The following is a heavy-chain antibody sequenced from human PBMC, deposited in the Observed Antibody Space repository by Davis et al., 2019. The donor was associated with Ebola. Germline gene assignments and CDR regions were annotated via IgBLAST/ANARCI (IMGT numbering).Heavy chain of an antibody. J-gene: IGHJ6*04. CDR3: ARSPRGYDFWKGYYFYGMDV. CDR1: GGSIRSYY. Sequence: MPSETLSLTCTVSGGSIRSYYWSWIRQPPGKGLEWIGYIYYSGSTNYNPSLKSRVTISVDTSKNQFSLKLSSVTAADTAVYYCARSPRGYDFWKGYYFYGMDVWGKGTTVAVSS. D-gene: IGHD3-3*01. V-gene: IGHV4-59*01. CDR2: IYYSGST.